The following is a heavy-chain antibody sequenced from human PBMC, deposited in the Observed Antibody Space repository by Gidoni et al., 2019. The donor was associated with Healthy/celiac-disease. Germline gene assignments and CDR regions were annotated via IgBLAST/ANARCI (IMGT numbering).Heavy chain of an antibody. CDR1: GFTFCSDG. Sequence: QPGRSLRLSCAASGFTFCSDGMHWVRQAPGKGLEWVAVISYDGSNKYYADSVKGRFTISRDNSKNTLYLQMNSRRAEDTAVYYCAKDGGYCSSTSCYADYYYGMDVWGQGTTVTVSS. D-gene: IGHD2-2*01. J-gene: IGHJ6*02. CDR3: AKDGGYCSSTSCYADYYYGMDV. CDR2: ISYDGSNK. V-gene: IGHV3-30*18.